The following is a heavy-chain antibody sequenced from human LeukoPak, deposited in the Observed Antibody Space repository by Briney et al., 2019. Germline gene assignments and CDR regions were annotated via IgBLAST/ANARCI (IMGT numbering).Heavy chain of an antibody. CDR1: GGSISSYY. CDR3: ARDLYDSTTQHHPPHFDS. CDR2: IYYSGST. J-gene: IGHJ4*02. V-gene: IGHV4-59*12. Sequence: PSETLSLTCTVSGGSISSYYWSWIRQPPGKGLEWIGYIYYSGSTNYNPSLKSRVTISVDTSKNKFSLKMRSVTAADTAFYYCARDLYDSTTQHHPPHFDSWGQGTLVTVSS. D-gene: IGHD2/OR15-2a*01.